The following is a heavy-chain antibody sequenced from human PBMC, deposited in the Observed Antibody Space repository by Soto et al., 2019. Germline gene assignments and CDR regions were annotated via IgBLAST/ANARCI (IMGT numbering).Heavy chain of an antibody. J-gene: IGHJ4*02. Sequence: QVHLVQSGAEVKKPGASVRVSCKASGYTFTSYGITWVRQAPGQGLEWMGWISAHNGNTDYAQKLQGRVIVTRDTSTSTAYMELGSLISDDTAVYYCARGRYGDYWGQGALVTVSS. CDR3: ARGRYGDY. CDR2: ISAHNGNT. D-gene: IGHD1-1*01. V-gene: IGHV1-18*01. CDR1: GYTFTSYG.